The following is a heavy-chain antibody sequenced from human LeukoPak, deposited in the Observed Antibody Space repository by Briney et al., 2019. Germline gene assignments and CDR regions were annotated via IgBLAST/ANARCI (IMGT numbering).Heavy chain of an antibody. CDR2: ISNSGSPT. D-gene: IGHD1-1*01. CDR3: AGGRELEPIYFDC. V-gene: IGHV3-48*03. CDR1: GFTFSSYD. J-gene: IGHJ4*02. Sequence: PGGSLRLSCAASGFTFSSYDMNWVRQAPGKGLEWVSYISNSGSPTYYADSVKGRFTISRDNAKNSLYLQMNSLRAEDTAGYYCAGGRELEPIYFDCWGEGTLVTVSS.